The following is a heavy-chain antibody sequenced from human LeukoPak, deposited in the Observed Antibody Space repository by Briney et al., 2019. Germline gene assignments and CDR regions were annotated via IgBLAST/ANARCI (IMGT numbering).Heavy chain of an antibody. V-gene: IGHV1-18*01. Sequence: GASVKVSCKASGYTFTNYGFSWVRQAPGQGLKWMGWISAYNGYTDYAQKFQFRVTMTTDTSTSTAYMELRSLRSDDTAVYYCARDKAVTTEVTQHFQHWGQGTLVTVSS. D-gene: IGHD4-23*01. CDR1: GYTFTNYG. J-gene: IGHJ1*01. CDR3: ARDKAVTTEVTQHFQH. CDR2: ISAYNGYT.